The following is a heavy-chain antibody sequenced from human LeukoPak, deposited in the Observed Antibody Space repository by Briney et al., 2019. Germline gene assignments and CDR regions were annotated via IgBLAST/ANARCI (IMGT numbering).Heavy chain of an antibody. J-gene: IGHJ4*02. D-gene: IGHD1-26*01. V-gene: IGHV3-21*01. Sequence: GGSLRLSCAASGFTFSSYSMNWVRQAPGKGLEWVSSISSSSSYIYYADSVKGRFTISRDNAKNSLYLQMNGLRAEDTAVYYCARDGGSLCFDYWGQGTLVTVSS. CDR2: ISSSSSYI. CDR3: ARDGGSLCFDY. CDR1: GFTFSSYS.